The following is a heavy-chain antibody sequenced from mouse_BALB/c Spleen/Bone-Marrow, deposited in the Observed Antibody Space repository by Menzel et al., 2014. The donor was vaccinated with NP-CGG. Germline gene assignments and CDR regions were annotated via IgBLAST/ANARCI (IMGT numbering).Heavy chain of an antibody. CDR3: ARDGVYGSHYYAMDY. CDR2: IWAGGST. J-gene: IGHJ4*01. V-gene: IGHV2-9*02. Sequence: VQLQQSGPGLVAPSQSLSITCTVSGFSLTSYGVHWVRQPPGKGLEWLGVIWAGGSTNYNSALMSRLSISKDNSKSQVFLKMNSLQTDDTAMYYCARDGVYGSHYYAMDYWDQGTSVTVSS. CDR1: GFSLTSYG. D-gene: IGHD1-1*02.